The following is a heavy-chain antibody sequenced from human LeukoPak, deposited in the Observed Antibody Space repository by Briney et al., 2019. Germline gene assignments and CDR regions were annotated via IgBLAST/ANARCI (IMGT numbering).Heavy chain of an antibody. CDR2: IKQDGSEK. V-gene: IGHV3-7*01. D-gene: IGHD6-19*01. CDR1: GFTFSSYW. Sequence: PGGSLRLSCAAPGFTFSSYWMSWVRQAPGKGLEWVANIKQDGSEKYYVDSVKGRFTISRDNAKNSLYLQMNSLRAEDTAVYYCARILDSAWGELGYWGQGTLVTVSS. CDR3: ARILDSAWGELGY. J-gene: IGHJ4*02.